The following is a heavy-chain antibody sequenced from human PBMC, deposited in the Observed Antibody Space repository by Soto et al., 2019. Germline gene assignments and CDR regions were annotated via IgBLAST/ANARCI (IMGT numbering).Heavy chain of an antibody. CDR2: ISYDGSNK. J-gene: IGHJ4*02. V-gene: IGHV3-30-3*01. D-gene: IGHD3-22*01. Sequence: QVQLVESGGGVVQPGRSLRLSCAASGFTFSSYAMHWVRQAPGKGLEWVAGISYDGSNKYYADSVKGRFTISRDNSKNTLYLQMKSLRAGDTAVYYCAIWRRDGNYESRGYHCWGQGSVVTVSS. CDR3: AIWRRDGNYESRGYHC. CDR1: GFTFSSYA.